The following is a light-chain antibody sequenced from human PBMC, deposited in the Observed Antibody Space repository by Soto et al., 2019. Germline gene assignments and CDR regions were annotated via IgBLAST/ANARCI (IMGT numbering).Light chain of an antibody. V-gene: IGKV1-17*01. CDR3: LQQNSYPHT. CDR1: QGIRKD. CDR2: AAS. Sequence: DILMTQSPSSLSASVGDRVTITCRASQGIRKDLGWYQQKPGKAPKRLNYAASNLESGVPARFSGSGSGTEFTLTISSLQPEDFATYYCLQQNSYPHTFGGGTKVEIK. J-gene: IGKJ4*01.